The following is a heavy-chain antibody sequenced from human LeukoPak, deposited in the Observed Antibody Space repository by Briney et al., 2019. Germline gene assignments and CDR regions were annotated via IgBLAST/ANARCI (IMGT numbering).Heavy chain of an antibody. Sequence: PGGSLRLSCAASGFTFSSYSMNWVRQAPGKGLEWVSSISSSNSYITYADSVKGRFTISRDNAKNSLYLQMHSLRAEDTAVYYCARDSQAVGTDFDYWGQGTLVTVSS. CDR3: ARDSQAVGTDFDY. J-gene: IGHJ4*02. CDR2: ISSSNSYI. V-gene: IGHV3-21*01. CDR1: GFTFSSYS. D-gene: IGHD6-13*01.